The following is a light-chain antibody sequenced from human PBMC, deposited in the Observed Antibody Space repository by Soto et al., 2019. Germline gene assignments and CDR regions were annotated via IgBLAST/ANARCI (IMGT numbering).Light chain of an antibody. Sequence: IALTLTPAKRPVVYGERATLSCRASQSVSSNLAWYQQKPGQAPRFLIYGASTRATGIPARFSGSGSGTEFTLTISSLQSEDFAVYYCQQYDNWPLTSAGRAKVDI. V-gene: IGKV3-15*01. J-gene: IGKJ4*01. CDR3: QQYDNWPLT. CDR2: GAS. CDR1: QSVSSN.